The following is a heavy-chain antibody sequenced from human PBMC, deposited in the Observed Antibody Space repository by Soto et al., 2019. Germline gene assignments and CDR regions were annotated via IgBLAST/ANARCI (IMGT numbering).Heavy chain of an antibody. V-gene: IGHV1-69*13. CDR2: IVPIYRTA. CDR3: ARERGYSYGSDYGMDV. CDR1: GGTFSSYR. J-gene: IGHJ6*02. Sequence: SVKVSGKASGGTFSSYRINWVRQAPGQVLEWVGGIVPIYRTADYAQKFQGRVTITADESARTSYMELRSLKSQDTAVYYCARERGYSYGSDYGMDVWGQGTTVTVSS. D-gene: IGHD5-18*01.